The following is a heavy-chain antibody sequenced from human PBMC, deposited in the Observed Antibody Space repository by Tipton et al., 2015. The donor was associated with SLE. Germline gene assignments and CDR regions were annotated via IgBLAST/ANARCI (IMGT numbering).Heavy chain of an antibody. CDR2: INHSGFT. D-gene: IGHD6-19*01. J-gene: IGHJ6*03. CDR1: RGSFSGYS. CDR3: ARGVAGYYFFYYLDV. Sequence: TLSLTCAVYRGSFSGYSWSWIRQPPGKGLEWIGEINHSGFTNYNPSLKSRVTMATDTSTNQLSLKLSSVTAADTAVYYCARGVAGYYFFYYLDVWGSGTAVIVSS. V-gene: IGHV4-34*01.